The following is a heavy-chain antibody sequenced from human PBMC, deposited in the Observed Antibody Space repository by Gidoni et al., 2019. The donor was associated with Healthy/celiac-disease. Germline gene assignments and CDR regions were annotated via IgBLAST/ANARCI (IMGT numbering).Heavy chain of an antibody. J-gene: IGHJ4*02. CDR1: GFTFSSYG. CDR3: AREAGYSSSWYPDYFDY. CDR2: IWYDGSNK. Sequence: QVQLVESGGGVVQPGRSLRLSCAASGFTFSSYGMHWVRQAPGKGLEWVAVIWYDGSNKYYADSVKGRFTISRDNSKNTLYLQMSSLRAEDTAVYYCAREAGYSSSWYPDYFDYWGQGTLVTVSS. D-gene: IGHD6-13*01. V-gene: IGHV3-33*01.